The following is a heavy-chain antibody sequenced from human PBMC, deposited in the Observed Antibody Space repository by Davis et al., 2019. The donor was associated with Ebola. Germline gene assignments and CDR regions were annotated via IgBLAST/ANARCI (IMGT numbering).Heavy chain of an antibody. CDR3: ARLTAAPGNYYYYYGMDV. CDR2: VYYSGST. V-gene: IGHV4-59*08. Sequence: SETLSLTCTVSGCSISSYYWSWIRQPPGKGLEWIGYVYYSGSTNYNPSLKSRVTISVDTSKNQFSLKLSSVTAADTAVYYCARLTAAPGNYYYYYGMDVWGQGTTVTVSS. J-gene: IGHJ6*02. D-gene: IGHD6-13*01. CDR1: GCSISSYY.